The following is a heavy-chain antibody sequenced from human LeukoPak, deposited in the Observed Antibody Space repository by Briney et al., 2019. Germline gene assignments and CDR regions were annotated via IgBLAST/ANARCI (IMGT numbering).Heavy chain of an antibody. CDR1: GGSISSGSYY. D-gene: IGHD6-19*01. Sequence: PSETLSLTCTVSGGSISSGSYYWSWIRQPAGKGLEWIVYTSGSTNYNPSLKSRVTMSVDTSKNQFSLKLSSVTAADTAVYYCARAKYSSGWQYYFDYWGQGTLVTVSS. CDR3: ARAKYSSGWQYYFDY. J-gene: IGHJ4*02. CDR2: YTSGST. V-gene: IGHV4-61*02.